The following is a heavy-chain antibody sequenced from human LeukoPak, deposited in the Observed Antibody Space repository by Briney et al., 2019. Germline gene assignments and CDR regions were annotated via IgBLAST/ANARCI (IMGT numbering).Heavy chain of an antibody. J-gene: IGHJ5*02. V-gene: IGHV4-31*03. D-gene: IGHD2-2*01. CDR3: AREVVVPAAMRWFDP. CDR1: GGYISSGGYF. CDR2: LYYSGRP. Sequence: SETLSLTCTVSGGYISSGGYFGSGIRQPPEKGLEWIGYLYYSGRPYYNPSLKSRVTISVDTSKHHFSLKLSSVTAADTAVYYCAREVVVPAAMRWFDPWGQGTLVTVSS.